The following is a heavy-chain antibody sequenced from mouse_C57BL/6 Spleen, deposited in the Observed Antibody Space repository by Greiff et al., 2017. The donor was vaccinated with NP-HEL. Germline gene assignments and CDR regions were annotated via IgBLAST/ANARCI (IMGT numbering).Heavy chain of an antibody. Sequence: VQLKESGAELVRPGASVKLSCTASGFNIKDDYMHWVKQRPEQGLEWIGWIDPENGDTEYASKFQGKATITADTSSNTAYLQLSSLTSEDTAVYYCTTSSGHYYAMDYWGQGTSVTVSS. J-gene: IGHJ4*01. CDR2: IDPENGDT. CDR3: TTSSGHYYAMDY. V-gene: IGHV14-4*01. CDR1: GFNIKDDY. D-gene: IGHD3-2*02.